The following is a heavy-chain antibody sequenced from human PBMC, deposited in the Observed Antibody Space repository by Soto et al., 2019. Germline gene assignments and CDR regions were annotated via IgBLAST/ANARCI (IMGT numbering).Heavy chain of an antibody. Sequence: PGGSLRLSCAASVFTFSSHAMSWVRQAPGKGLEWVSTISSGGDNTYSADSVKGRFTISRDNSKNTLYLQMSSLRAEDTAVYYCASTRDSGTSYYFDSWGQGTLVTVSS. CDR1: VFTFSSHA. CDR3: ASTRDSGTSYYFDS. CDR2: ISSGGDNT. J-gene: IGHJ4*02. V-gene: IGHV3-23*01. D-gene: IGHD1-26*01.